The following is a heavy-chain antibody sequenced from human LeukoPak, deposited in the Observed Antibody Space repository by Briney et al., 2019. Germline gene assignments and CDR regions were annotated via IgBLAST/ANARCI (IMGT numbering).Heavy chain of an antibody. J-gene: IGHJ4*02. D-gene: IGHD3-10*01. CDR1: GFTFSSYA. Sequence: GRSLRLSCAASGFTFSSYAMHWVRQAPGKGLEWVAVISYDGNNKYYADSVKGRFTISRDNSKNTLYLQMDSLRAEDTAVYYCARDTTRHYYGSIDYWGQGTLVTVSS. CDR2: ISYDGNNK. V-gene: IGHV3-30-3*01. CDR3: ARDTTRHYYGSIDY.